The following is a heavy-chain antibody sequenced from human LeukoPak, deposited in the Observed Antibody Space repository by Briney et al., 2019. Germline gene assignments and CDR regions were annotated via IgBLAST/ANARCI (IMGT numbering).Heavy chain of an antibody. CDR1: GFTFSDHY. D-gene: IGHD5-12*01. J-gene: IGHJ4*02. CDR2: TRNKANSYTT. CDR3: ARGGGYSGYDVYYFDY. Sequence: PGGSLRLSCAASGFTFSDHYMDWVRQAPGKGLEWVGRTRNKANSYTTEYAASVKGRFTISRDDSKNSLYLQMNSLKTEDTAVYYCARGGGYSGYDVYYFDYWDQGTLVTVSS. V-gene: IGHV3-72*01.